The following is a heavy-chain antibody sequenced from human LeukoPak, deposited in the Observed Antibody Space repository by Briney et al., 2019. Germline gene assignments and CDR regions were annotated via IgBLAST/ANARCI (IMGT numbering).Heavy chain of an antibody. CDR3: ARSRARVWFDP. J-gene: IGHJ5*02. V-gene: IGHV3-7*01. D-gene: IGHD3-10*01. Sequence: GGSLRLSCAASGFTFSSYWMSWVRQAPGKGLEWVANIKQDGSEKYYVDSVKGRFTISRDNAKNSLYLQMNSLRAGDTAVYYCARSRARVWFDPWGQGTLVTVSS. CDR1: GFTFSSYW. CDR2: IKQDGSEK.